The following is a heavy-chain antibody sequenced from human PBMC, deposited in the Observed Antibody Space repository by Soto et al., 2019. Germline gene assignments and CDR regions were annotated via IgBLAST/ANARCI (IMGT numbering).Heavy chain of an antibody. D-gene: IGHD2-21*01. Sequence: VGSLRLSCAASGFTFSSYSMNWVRQAPGKGLEWVSSISSSSSYIYYADSVKGRFTISRDNAKNSLYLQMNSLRAEDTAVYYCARVNCGGECYNAVHGGEDFDYWGQGTLVTVSS. CDR2: ISSSSSYI. V-gene: IGHV3-21*01. J-gene: IGHJ4*02. CDR3: ARVNCGGECYNAVHGGEDFDY. CDR1: GFTFSSYS.